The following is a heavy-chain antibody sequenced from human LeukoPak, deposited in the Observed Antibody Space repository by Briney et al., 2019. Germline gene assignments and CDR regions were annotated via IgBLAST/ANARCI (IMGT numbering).Heavy chain of an antibody. CDR1: GGSISSYY. V-gene: IGHV4-59*08. J-gene: IGHJ4*02. CDR2: IYYSGST. Sequence: SETLSLTCTVYGGSISSYYWSWIRQPPGKGLEWIGYIYYSGSTNYNPSLKSRVTISVDTSKNPFFLKLSSVTAEDTAVYYCARHSNYYDSSGYYYAFDYWGQGTLVTVSS. D-gene: IGHD3-22*01. CDR3: ARHSNYYDSSGYYYAFDY.